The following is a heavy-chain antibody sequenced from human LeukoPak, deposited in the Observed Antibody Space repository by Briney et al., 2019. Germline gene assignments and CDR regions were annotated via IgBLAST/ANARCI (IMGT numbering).Heavy chain of an antibody. J-gene: IGHJ4*02. Sequence: PSETLSLTCGVSGYSISSGYYWGWIRQPPGKGLEWIGNIFHGESSYLNPSLKSRITISVDTSKNRFSLKLGSVTAADTAVYYCARLKGSWSIDYWGQGTLVTVSS. D-gene: IGHD6-13*01. CDR3: ARLKGSWSIDY. V-gene: IGHV4-38-2*01. CDR1: GYSISSGYY. CDR2: IFHGESS.